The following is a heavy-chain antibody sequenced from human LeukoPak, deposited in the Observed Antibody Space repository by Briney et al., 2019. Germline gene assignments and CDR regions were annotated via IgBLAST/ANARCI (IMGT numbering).Heavy chain of an antibody. CDR3: ATTETGYSSSWYPPFDY. CDR2: IYPGDSDT. D-gene: IGHD6-13*01. V-gene: IGHV5-51*01. Sequence: PGESLKISCEASGYSFTNSWIGWVRQLPGKGLEWMGIIYPGDSDTRYSPSFQGQVTISADTSISTSYLQWSSLMASDAAMYYCATTETGYSSSWYPPFDYWGQGTLVTVSS. CDR1: GYSFTNSW. J-gene: IGHJ4*02.